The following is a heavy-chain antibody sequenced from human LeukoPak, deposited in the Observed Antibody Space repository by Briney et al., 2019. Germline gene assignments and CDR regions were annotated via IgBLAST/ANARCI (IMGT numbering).Heavy chain of an antibody. CDR1: GYIFTSYW. J-gene: IGHJ4*02. Sequence: GESLKISCKGSGYIFTSYWTGWVRQMPGKGLEGMGIIYPGDSDTRYSPSFQGQVTISADKSISTAYLQWSSLKASDTAMYYCASTLSYSGYDKTFDYWGQGTLVTVSS. CDR2: IYPGDSDT. V-gene: IGHV5-51*01. CDR3: ASTLSYSGYDKTFDY. D-gene: IGHD5-12*01.